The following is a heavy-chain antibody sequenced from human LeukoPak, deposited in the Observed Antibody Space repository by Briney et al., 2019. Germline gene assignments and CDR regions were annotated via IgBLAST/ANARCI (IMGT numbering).Heavy chain of an antibody. CDR3: ATGYSYGPLDY. CDR1: GGSISSYY. D-gene: IGHD5-18*01. V-gene: IGHV4-59*01. CDR2: IYYSGST. J-gene: IGHJ4*02. Sequence: SETLSLTCTVSGGSISSYYWSWLRQPPGKGLEWIGYIYYSGSTNYNPSLKSRVTISVDTSKNQFSLKLSSVTAADTAVYYCATGYSYGPLDYWGQGTLVTVSS.